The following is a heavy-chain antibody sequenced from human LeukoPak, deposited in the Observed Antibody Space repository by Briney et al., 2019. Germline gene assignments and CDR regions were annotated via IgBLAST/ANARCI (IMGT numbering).Heavy chain of an antibody. CDR3: ARIVIRGTTADGGDY. J-gene: IGHJ4*02. CDR2: INPNSGGT. V-gene: IGHV1-2*02. D-gene: IGHD1-14*01. Sequence: ASVKVSCKASGYTFTGYYMHWVRQAPGQGLEWMVWINPNSGGTGYARKFQGRVTMTRDTSINTAYMELSSLRSDDTAVYYCARIVIRGTTADGGDYWGQGTLVTVSS. CDR1: GYTFTGYY.